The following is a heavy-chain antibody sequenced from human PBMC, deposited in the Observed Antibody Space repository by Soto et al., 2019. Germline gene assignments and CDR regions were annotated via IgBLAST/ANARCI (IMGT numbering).Heavy chain of an antibody. CDR1: GGSISSYY. CDR2: IYYSGST. V-gene: IGHV4-59*01. Sequence: SETLSLTCTVSGGSISSYYWSWIRQPPGKGLEWIGYIYYSGSTNYNPSLKSRVTISVDTSKNQFSLKLSSVTAADTAVYYCARIDGGNSGVDYWGQGTLVTVSS. CDR3: ARIDGGNSGVDY. D-gene: IGHD2-21*02. J-gene: IGHJ4*02.